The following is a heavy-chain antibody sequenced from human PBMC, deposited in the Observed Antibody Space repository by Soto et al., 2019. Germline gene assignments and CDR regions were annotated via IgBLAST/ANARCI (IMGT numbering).Heavy chain of an antibody. CDR3: ARDKITGLFDY. CDR1: GGSFSGYY. Sequence: QVQLQQWGAGLLKPSETLSLTCAVYGGSFSGYYWTWIRQPPGTGLEWIGEINHSGSTNYNPSLKSRVTISVDTSKNHFSQKLTSVTAADTAVYYCARDKITGLFDYWGQGTLVTVSS. CDR2: INHSGST. V-gene: IGHV4-34*01. D-gene: IGHD2-8*02. J-gene: IGHJ4*02.